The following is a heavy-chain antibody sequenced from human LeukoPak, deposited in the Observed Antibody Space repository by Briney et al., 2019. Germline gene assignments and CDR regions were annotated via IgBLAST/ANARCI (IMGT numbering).Heavy chain of an antibody. D-gene: IGHD5-12*01. Sequence: GGSLRLSCAASGFTFSSYGMHWVRQAPGKGLEWVAFIRYDGSNKYYADSVKGRFTISRDNSKNALYLQMNSLRAEDTAVYYCARDPGSGYEEHFDYWGQGTLVTVSS. CDR2: IRYDGSNK. CDR1: GFTFSSYG. V-gene: IGHV3-30*02. J-gene: IGHJ4*02. CDR3: ARDPGSGYEEHFDY.